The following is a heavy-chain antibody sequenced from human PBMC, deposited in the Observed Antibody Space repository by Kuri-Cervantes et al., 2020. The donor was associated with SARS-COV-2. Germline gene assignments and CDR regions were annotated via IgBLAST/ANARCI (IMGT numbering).Heavy chain of an antibody. CDR1: EFTFSSYW. V-gene: IGHV3-7*03. D-gene: IGHD5-18*01. Sequence: GGSLRLSCAASEFTFSSYWMSWVRQAPGGGLEWVANVKQDGSETYYVESVKGRFTISRDNAKNSLYLQMNSLRADDTAVYYCVRLGAAYVDTLVVMRAVHYFDSWGQGTLVTVSS. CDR3: VRLGAAYVDTLVVMRAVHYFDS. CDR2: VKQDGSET. J-gene: IGHJ4*02.